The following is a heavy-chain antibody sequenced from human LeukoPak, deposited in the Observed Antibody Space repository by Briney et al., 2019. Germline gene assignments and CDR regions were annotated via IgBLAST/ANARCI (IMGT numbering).Heavy chain of an antibody. CDR3: ARLYVWGSSRTFDY. V-gene: IGHV3-48*02. CDR2: ISSSSSTI. D-gene: IGHD3-16*02. Sequence: GGSLRLSCAASGFTFSSYSMNWVRKAPGKGLEWVSYISSSSSTIYYADSVKGRFTISRDNAKNSLYLQMNSLRDEDTAVYYCARLYVWGSSRTFDYWGQGTLVTVSS. J-gene: IGHJ4*02. CDR1: GFTFSSYS.